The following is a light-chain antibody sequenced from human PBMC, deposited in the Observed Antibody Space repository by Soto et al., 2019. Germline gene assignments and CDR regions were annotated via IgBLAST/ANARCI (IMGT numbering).Light chain of an antibody. V-gene: IGKV1-5*01. CDR1: QSVSTW. CDR3: QQYNSFSLWT. Sequence: DIQMTQSPSTLSASVGDRVTITSRASQSVSTWLAWYQQKPGKVPKLLIYDASSLENGVPSRFSGSGSGTEFTLTISSLQPDVFATYYCQQYNSFSLWTFGQGTKVEIK. CDR2: DAS. J-gene: IGKJ1*01.